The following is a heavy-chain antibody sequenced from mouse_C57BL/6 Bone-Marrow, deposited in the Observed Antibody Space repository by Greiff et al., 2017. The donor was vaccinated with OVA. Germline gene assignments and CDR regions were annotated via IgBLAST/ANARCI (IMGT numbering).Heavy chain of an antibody. CDR2: INPSTGGT. J-gene: IGHJ2*01. Sequence: EVQVVESGPELVKPGASVKISCKASGYSSTGYYMNWVKQSPEKSLEWIGEINPSTGGTTYNQKFKAKATLTVDKSSSTAYMQLKSLTSEDSAVYYCARRAVVGGYFDYWGQGTTLTVSS. CDR1: GYSSTGYY. CDR3: ARRAVVGGYFDY. D-gene: IGHD1-1*01. V-gene: IGHV1-42*01.